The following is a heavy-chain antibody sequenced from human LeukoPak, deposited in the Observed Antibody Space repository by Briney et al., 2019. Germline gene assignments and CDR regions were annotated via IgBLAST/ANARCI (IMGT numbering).Heavy chain of an antibody. J-gene: IGHJ4*02. Sequence: GGSLRLSCSASGFTFSSYWMSWVRQAPGKGLEWVANIKQDGSEKYYVDSVKGRFTISRDNAKNSLYLQMNSLRAEDTAVYYCASLLSGSNQINDYWGQGTLVTVSS. V-gene: IGHV3-7*01. CDR2: IKQDGSEK. CDR3: ASLLSGSNQINDY. D-gene: IGHD1-26*01. CDR1: GFTFSSYW.